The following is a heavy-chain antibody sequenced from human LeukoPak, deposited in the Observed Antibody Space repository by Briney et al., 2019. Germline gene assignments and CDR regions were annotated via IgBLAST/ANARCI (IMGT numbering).Heavy chain of an antibody. CDR3: ARVRGYSYGDLFVEDAFDI. V-gene: IGHV4-61*02. J-gene: IGHJ3*02. CDR1: GGSISGGSFY. CDR2: LYTSWST. D-gene: IGHD5-18*01. Sequence: PSETLSLTCTVSGGSISGGSFYWSWIRPPAGKGLVWVVRLYTSWSTNYNPSLKSRVTISVDTSKNQFSLKLSSVTAADTAVYYCARVRGYSYGDLFVEDAFDIWGQGTMVTVSS.